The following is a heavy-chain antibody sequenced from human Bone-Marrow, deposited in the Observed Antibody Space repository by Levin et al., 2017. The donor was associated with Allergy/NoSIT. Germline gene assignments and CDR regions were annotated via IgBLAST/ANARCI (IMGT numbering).Heavy chain of an antibody. V-gene: IGHV3-23*01. D-gene: IGHD1-26*01. Sequence: QPGGSLRLSCAASGFTISSSAMSWVRQGPGKGLEWVSGISGSGSTTYYADSVKGRFTISRDDSMNTLYLEMSTLRADDTAIYYCAKDDPTGSRRKIDYWGQGTLVTVSS. CDR3: AKDDPTGSRRKIDY. J-gene: IGHJ4*02. CDR1: GFTISSSA. CDR2: ISGSGSTT.